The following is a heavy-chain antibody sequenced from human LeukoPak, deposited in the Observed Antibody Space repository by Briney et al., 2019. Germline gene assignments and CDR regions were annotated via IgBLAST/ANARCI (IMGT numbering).Heavy chain of an antibody. V-gene: IGHV3-11*01. Sequence: GGSLRLSCAASGFIFSDHYMSWIRQAPGKGLEWVSYISSSGSTIYYADSAKGRFTISRDDAKNSLYLQMNSLRAEDTAVYYCARDTGTGYYGMDVWGQGTTVTVSS. J-gene: IGHJ6*02. CDR2: ISSSGSTI. CDR1: GFIFSDHY. CDR3: ARDTGTGYYGMDV.